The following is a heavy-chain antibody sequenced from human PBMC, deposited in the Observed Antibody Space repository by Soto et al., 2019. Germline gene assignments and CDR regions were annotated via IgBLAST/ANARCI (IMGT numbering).Heavy chain of an antibody. V-gene: IGHV2-5*02. Sequence: QITLKESGPTLVKPTQSLTLTCTVSGFSLSGDGVGVGWIRQPPGKALEWLALIYWDDDQRYSPSLKTRLTITKDTSKNQVVLTMTNMDPVDTATYYCAHAFCGTSWTNDAFDTWGQGTVVTVSS. CDR2: IYWDDDQ. CDR3: AHAFCGTSWTNDAFDT. D-gene: IGHD3-3*02. CDR1: GFSLSGDGVG. J-gene: IGHJ3*02.